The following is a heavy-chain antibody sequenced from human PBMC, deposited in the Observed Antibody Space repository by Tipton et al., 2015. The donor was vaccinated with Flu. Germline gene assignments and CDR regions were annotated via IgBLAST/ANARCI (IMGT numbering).Heavy chain of an antibody. CDR3: ARTYGPFNWFDP. CDR1: GFTVSSNY. Sequence: SGGGLIQPGGSLRLSCAASGFTVSSNYMSWVRQAPGKGLEWIGTIYSSGSAYFNPSLRSRVTISADTSKNQFSLRLSSVTAADTAVYYCARTYGPFNWFDPWGRGTVVTVSS. J-gene: IGHJ5*02. V-gene: IGHV4-59*04. D-gene: IGHD3-10*01. CDR2: IYSSGSA.